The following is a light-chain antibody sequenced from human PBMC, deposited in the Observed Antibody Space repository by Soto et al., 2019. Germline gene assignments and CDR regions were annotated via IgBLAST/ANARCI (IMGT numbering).Light chain of an antibody. CDR1: QSVSSN. Sequence: EIVMTQSPATLSVSPGERATLSCRASQSVSSNLAWYQKKPGQAPRLLIYGASTRATGIPTRFSGSGSGTEFTLIISSLQSEDFAVYYCQQYNNWWTFGQGTRVEIK. J-gene: IGKJ1*01. V-gene: IGKV3-15*01. CDR2: GAS. CDR3: QQYNNWWT.